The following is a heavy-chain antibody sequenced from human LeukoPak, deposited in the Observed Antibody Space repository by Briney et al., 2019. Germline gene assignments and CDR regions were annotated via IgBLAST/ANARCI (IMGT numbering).Heavy chain of an antibody. V-gene: IGHV1-2*02. J-gene: IGHJ6*02. CDR1: GYTFTGYY. CDR2: INPNSGGT. D-gene: IGHD2-15*01. CDR3: ARGLYCSGGSCYLYYYYGMDV. Sequence: ASVKVSCKASGYTFTGYYMHWVRQAPGQGLEWMGWINPNSGGTNYAQKFQGRVTMTRDTSISTAYMELSRLRSDDTAVYYCARGLYCSGGSCYLYYYYGMDVWGQGTTVTVSS.